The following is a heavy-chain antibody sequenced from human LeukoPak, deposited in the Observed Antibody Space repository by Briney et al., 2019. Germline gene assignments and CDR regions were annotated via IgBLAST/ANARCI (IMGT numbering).Heavy chain of an antibody. CDR1: GFTFSSYW. D-gene: IGHD3-10*01. CDR2: IKQDGSEK. Sequence: GGSLRLSCAASGFTFSSYWMSWVRQAPGKGLEWVANIKQDGSEKYYVDSVKGRFTISRDNAKNSLYLQMNSLRAEDTAVYYCASLYGSGPKWSDPWGQGTLVTVSS. J-gene: IGHJ5*02. CDR3: ASLYGSGPKWSDP. V-gene: IGHV3-7*01.